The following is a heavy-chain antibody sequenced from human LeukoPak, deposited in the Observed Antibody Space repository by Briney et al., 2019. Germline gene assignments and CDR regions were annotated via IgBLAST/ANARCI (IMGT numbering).Heavy chain of an antibody. CDR2: IHYSGST. J-gene: IGHJ6*02. D-gene: IGHD3-9*01. CDR1: GGSISFYY. CDR3: ARDRYFDNYYYGMDV. V-gene: IGHV4-59*01. Sequence: SETLSLTCTVSGGSISFYYWSWIRQPPGKGLEWIGYIHYSGSTNSNPSLKSRVTISVDTSQNQFSLKLTSVTAADTAVYYCARDRYFDNYYYGMDVWGQGTTVTVSS.